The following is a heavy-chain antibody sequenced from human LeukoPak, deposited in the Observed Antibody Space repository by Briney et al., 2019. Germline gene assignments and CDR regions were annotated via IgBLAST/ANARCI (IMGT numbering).Heavy chain of an antibody. D-gene: IGHD6-13*01. V-gene: IGHV4-59*01. CDR2: IYYSGST. CDR3: ARTAEEYSGSWYWFDP. J-gene: IGHJ5*02. Sequence: SETLSLTPTVSRGSLSSYYWSWIPQPPRKGLEWIGYIYYSGSTNYYPSLKRRVTISVDTSKNQFSLKLSSVTAADTAVYYCARTAEEYSGSWYWFDPWGQGTLVTVSS. CDR1: RGSLSSYY.